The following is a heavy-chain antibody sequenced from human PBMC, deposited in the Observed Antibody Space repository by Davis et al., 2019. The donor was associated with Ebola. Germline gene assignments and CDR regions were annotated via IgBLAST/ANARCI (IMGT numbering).Heavy chain of an antibody. V-gene: IGHV3-11*01. Sequence: GESLKISCAASGFTFSDYYMSWIRQAPGKGLEWVSYISSSGSTIYYADSVKGRFTISRDNAKNSLYLQMNSLRAEDTAVYYCARSLLSLKPFDPWGQGTLVTVSS. J-gene: IGHJ5*02. D-gene: IGHD3-16*02. CDR2: ISSSGSTI. CDR1: GFTFSDYY. CDR3: ARSLLSLKPFDP.